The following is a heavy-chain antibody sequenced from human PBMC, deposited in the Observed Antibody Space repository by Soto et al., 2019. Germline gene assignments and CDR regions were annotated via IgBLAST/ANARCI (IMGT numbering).Heavy chain of an antibody. D-gene: IGHD6-19*01. V-gene: IGHV1-8*01. J-gene: IGHJ4*02. CDR3: ARVTGYSSGWYAGTPSDY. Sequence: ASVKVSCKASGYTFTSYDINWVRQATGQGLEWMGWMNPNSGNTGYAQKFQGRVTMTRNTSISTAYMELSSLRSEDTAVYYCARVTGYSSGWYAGTPSDYWGQGTLVTAPQ. CDR1: GYTFTSYD. CDR2: MNPNSGNT.